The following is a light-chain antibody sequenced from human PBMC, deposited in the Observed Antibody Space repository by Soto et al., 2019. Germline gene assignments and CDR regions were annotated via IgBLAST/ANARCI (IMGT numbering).Light chain of an antibody. J-gene: IGLJ1*01. Sequence: QSVLTQPPSASGSPGQSLTISCSGTGSDVGAYKYVSWYQQHPGKAPKLIIYEVDKRPSGVPDRFSDSKSGNTASLTVSGLQAEDEADYYCSSYGGSNIPLYVFGTGTKVTVL. V-gene: IGLV2-8*01. CDR2: EVD. CDR1: GSDVGAYKY. CDR3: SSYGGSNIPLYV.